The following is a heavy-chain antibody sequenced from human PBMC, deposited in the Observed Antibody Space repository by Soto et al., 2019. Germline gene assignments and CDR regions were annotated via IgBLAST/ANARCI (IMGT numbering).Heavy chain of an antibody. CDR1: GFTFTTYT. D-gene: IGHD2-2*01. Sequence: GGSLRLSCAASGFTFTTYTMSWVRQAPGKGLEWVSSISNSGGRTSYADSVQGRFTISRDNPKSTLYLQMNSLRAEDTAVYYCAKDGVRAIVVVPAAENYFDYWGQGTLVTVSS. CDR3: AKDGVRAIVVVPAAENYFDY. J-gene: IGHJ4*02. CDR2: ISNSGGRT. V-gene: IGHV3-23*01.